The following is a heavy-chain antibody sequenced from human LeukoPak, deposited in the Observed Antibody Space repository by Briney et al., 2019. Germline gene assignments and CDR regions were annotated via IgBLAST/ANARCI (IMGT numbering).Heavy chain of an antibody. CDR1: GFTFSSYW. CDR2: INGDGSGT. J-gene: IGHJ4*02. V-gene: IGHV3-74*01. CDR3: AFIAVSGTFDY. Sequence: GGSLRLSCAASGFTFSSYWMHWVRQAPGKGLVWVSRINGDGSGTNYADSVEGRFTISRDNAKNTLYLQMNSLRAGDTAVYYCAFIAVSGTFDYWGQGTLVTVSS. D-gene: IGHD6-19*01.